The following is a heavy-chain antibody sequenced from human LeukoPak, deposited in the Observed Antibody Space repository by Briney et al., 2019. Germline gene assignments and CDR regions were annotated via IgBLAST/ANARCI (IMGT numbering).Heavy chain of an antibody. D-gene: IGHD3-22*01. Sequence: GGSLRLFCGASGFTFRSYGMHWVRQAPGKGLEWVAFIRYDGSNKYYADSVKGRFTISRDNSKNTLYLQMNSLRAEDTAVYYCAKTLDYYDSSGYPYYFDYWGQGTLVTVSS. CDR1: GFTFRSYG. CDR2: IRYDGSNK. J-gene: IGHJ4*02. CDR3: AKTLDYYDSSGYPYYFDY. V-gene: IGHV3-30*02.